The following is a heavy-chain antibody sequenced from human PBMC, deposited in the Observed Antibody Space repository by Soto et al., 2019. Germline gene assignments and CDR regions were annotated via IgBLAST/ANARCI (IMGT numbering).Heavy chain of an antibody. Sequence: QVQLQESGPGLVKPSQTLSLTCTVSGGSISSGGYYWSWIRQHPGKGLAWIGYIYYSGSTYYNPSLMSRVSISVHTAKNQFSLKLSSVTAADTAVYYCAREGSAGARFDYWGQGTLVTVSS. D-gene: IGHD2-15*01. CDR1: GGSISSGGYY. CDR3: AREGSAGARFDY. CDR2: IYYSGST. V-gene: IGHV4-31*03. J-gene: IGHJ4*02.